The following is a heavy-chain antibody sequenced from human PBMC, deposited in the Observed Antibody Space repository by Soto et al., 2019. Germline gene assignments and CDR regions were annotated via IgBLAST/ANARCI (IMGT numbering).Heavy chain of an antibody. D-gene: IGHD1-26*01. CDR1: GFTFSSYS. CDR2: ISSSSSYI. CDR3: ARGGLRHSGSYHNWFDP. V-gene: IGHV3-21*01. J-gene: IGHJ5*02. Sequence: PVGSLRLSCAASGFTFSSYSMNWVRQAPGKGLEWVSSISSSSSYIYYADSVKGRFTISRDNAKNSLYLQMNSLRAEDTAVYYCARGGLRHSGSYHNWFDPWGQGTLVTVSS.